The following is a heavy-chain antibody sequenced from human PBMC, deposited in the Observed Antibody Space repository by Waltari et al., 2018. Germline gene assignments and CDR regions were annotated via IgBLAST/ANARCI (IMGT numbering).Heavy chain of an antibody. CDR1: SGSISSGGYY. V-gene: IGHV4-30-4*08. CDR2: IYYSGST. Sequence: QVQLQESGPGLVKPSPTLSLTCTVSSGSISSGGYYWSWIRQPPGKGLEWIGYIYYSGSTYYNPSLKGRVNISVDTSKNQFSLKLSSVTAADTAVYYCARAHYSGVYMDVWGKGTTVTVSS. D-gene: IGHD3-10*01. CDR3: ARAHYSGVYMDV. J-gene: IGHJ6*03.